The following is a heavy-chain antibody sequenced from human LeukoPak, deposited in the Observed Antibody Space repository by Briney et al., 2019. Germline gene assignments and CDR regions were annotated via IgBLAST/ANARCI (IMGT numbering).Heavy chain of an antibody. CDR2: ISYDGSNK. D-gene: IGHD3-22*01. CDR1: GFTFRSYA. CDR3: ARDAHPYDSSSKYFQH. V-gene: IGHV3-30-3*01. Sequence: GKTLRLSCAASGFTFRSYAIHWVRQAPGKGLEWVAVISYDGSNKYYADSVKGRFTISRDNSKNTLYLQMNSLRAEDTAVYYCARDAHPYDSSSKYFQHWGQGTLVTVSS. J-gene: IGHJ1*01.